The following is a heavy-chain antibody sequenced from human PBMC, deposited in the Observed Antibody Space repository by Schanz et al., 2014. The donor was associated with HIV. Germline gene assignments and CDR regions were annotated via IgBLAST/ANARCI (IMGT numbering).Heavy chain of an antibody. Sequence: QVQLVQSGTEVKKPGSSVKVSCKPSGGTFRSFAISWVRQAPGQGLEWMGWINPNSGGADSAQKFEGRVTMTRDTSISTAYMELSSLRYDDTAVYYCAREPSFSGLDVWGQGTTVIVSS. D-gene: IGHD6-6*01. V-gene: IGHV1-2*02. J-gene: IGHJ6*02. CDR1: GGTFRSFA. CDR2: INPNSGGA. CDR3: AREPSFSGLDV.